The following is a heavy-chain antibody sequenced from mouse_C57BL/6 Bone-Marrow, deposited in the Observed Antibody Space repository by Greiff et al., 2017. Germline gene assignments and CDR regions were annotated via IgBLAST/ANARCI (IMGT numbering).Heavy chain of an antibody. Sequence: VQLQQSGPVLVKPGASVKMSCKASGYTFTDYYMNWVKQSHGKSLEWIGVINPYNGGTSYNQKFKGKATLTVDKSSSTAYMELNSLTSEDSAVYYCARYGYYGDFDVWGTGTTVTVSS. CDR2: INPYNGGT. J-gene: IGHJ1*03. V-gene: IGHV1-19*01. D-gene: IGHD2-2*01. CDR3: ARYGYYGDFDV. CDR1: GYTFTDYY.